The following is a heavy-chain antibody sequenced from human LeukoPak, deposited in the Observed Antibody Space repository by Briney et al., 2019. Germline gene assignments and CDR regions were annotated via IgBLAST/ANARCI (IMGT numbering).Heavy chain of an antibody. D-gene: IGHD3-22*01. CDR3: ARTYPKSGYYRYYFDY. CDR2: IYHSGST. V-gene: IGHV4-38-2*02. CDR1: GYSISSGYY. Sequence: SETLSLTCTVSGYSISSGYYWGWIRQPPGKGLEWIGSIYHSGSTYYNPSLKSRVTISGDTSKNQFSLKLSSVTAADTAAYYCARTYPKSGYYRYYFDYWGQGTLVTVSS. J-gene: IGHJ4*02.